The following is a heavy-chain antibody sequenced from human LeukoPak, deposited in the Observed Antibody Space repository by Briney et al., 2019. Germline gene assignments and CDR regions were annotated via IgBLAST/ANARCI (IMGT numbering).Heavy chain of an antibody. Sequence: TGGSLRLSCAASGFTFSSYWMHWVRHAPGKGLVWVSRINSDGSSTSYADSVKGRFTISRDNAKNSLYLQMNSLRAEDTAVYYCASPGGGWFGEFPWYFDLWGRGTLVTVSS. CDR1: GFTFSSYW. D-gene: IGHD3-10*01. J-gene: IGHJ2*01. CDR2: INSDGSST. CDR3: ASPGGGWFGEFPWYFDL. V-gene: IGHV3-74*01.